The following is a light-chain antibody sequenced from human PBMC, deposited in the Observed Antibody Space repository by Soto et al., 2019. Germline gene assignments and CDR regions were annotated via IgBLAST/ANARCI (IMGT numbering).Light chain of an antibody. V-gene: IGKV3-20*01. J-gene: IGKJ2*01. CDR1: QTVFRNF. CDR3: QHFGSSSYT. Sequence: EIVLTQSPGTLSLSPGQRATLSCGASQTVFRNFLAWYQQKPGQAPRLLIYGASNRATGIPDRFSGSGSGTGFTLTISSVAPEDFAVYYCQHFGSSSYTFGQGTKVDIK. CDR2: GAS.